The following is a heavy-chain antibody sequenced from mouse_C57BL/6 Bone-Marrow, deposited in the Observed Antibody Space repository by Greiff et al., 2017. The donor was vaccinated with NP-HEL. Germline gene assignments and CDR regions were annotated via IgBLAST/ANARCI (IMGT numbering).Heavy chain of an antibody. CDR2: IHPTSGST. CDR3: ARNDYYGSSYGFAY. D-gene: IGHD1-1*01. J-gene: IGHJ3*01. V-gene: IGHV1-64*01. Sequence: QVQLQQPGAELVKPGASVKLSCKASGYTFTSYWMHWVKQRPGQGLEWIGMIHPTSGSTNYNEKFKSKATLTVDKSSSTAYMQLSSLTSEDSAVYYCARNDYYGSSYGFAYWGQGTLVTVSA. CDR1: GYTFTSYW.